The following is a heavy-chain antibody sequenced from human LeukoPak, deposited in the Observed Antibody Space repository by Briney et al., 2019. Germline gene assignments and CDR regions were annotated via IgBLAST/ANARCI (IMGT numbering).Heavy chain of an antibody. D-gene: IGHD4-17*01. CDR1: GGSISSGGYS. Sequence: SQTLSLTCVVSGGSISSGGYSWSWIRQPPGKGLEWIGYIYHSGSTYYNPSLKSRVTISVDRSKNQFSLKLSSVTAADTAVYYCARGLGYGAYYFDYWGQGTLVTVSS. J-gene: IGHJ4*02. CDR3: ARGLGYGAYYFDY. CDR2: IYHSGST. V-gene: IGHV4-30-2*01.